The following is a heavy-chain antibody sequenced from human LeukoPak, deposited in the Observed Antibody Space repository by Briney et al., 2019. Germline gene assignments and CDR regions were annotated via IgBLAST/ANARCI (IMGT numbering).Heavy chain of an antibody. CDR1: GFTFSSYG. CDR3: TMVYYYDSSGYSPNWYFDP. CDR2: IRRKSDGGTT. J-gene: IGHJ2*01. D-gene: IGHD3-22*01. V-gene: IGHV3-15*01. Sequence: GRSLRLSCAASGFTFSSYGMHWVRQAPGKGLEWVGLIRRKSDGGTTDYAAPVKGRFTISRDDSKNTLYLQMNSLKIEDTAVYYCTMVYYYDSSGYSPNWYFDPWGRGTLVSVSS.